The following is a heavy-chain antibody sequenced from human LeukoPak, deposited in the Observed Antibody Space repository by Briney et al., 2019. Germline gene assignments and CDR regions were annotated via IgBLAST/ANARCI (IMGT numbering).Heavy chain of an antibody. CDR1: GGTFSSYA. J-gene: IGHJ6*02. CDR2: IIPILGIA. Sequence: ASVKVSCKASGGTFSSYAISWVRQAPGQGLEWMGRIIPILGIANYAQKFQGRVTITADKSTSTAYMELSSLRSEDTAVYYCARALPPSHYYYGMDVWGQGTTVTVSS. V-gene: IGHV1-69*04. CDR3: ARALPPSHYYYGMDV.